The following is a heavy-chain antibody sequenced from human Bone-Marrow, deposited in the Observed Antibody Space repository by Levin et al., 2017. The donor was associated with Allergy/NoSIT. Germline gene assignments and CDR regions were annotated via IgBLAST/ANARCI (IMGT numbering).Heavy chain of an antibody. D-gene: IGHD5/OR15-5a*01. J-gene: IGHJ4*02. CDR2: ISSDGGTA. CDR1: GITFSTHA. Sequence: GGSLRLSCEVSGITFSTHAMTWVRQAPGKGLEWVSTISSDGGTAYYADSVKGRFTISRANSRNTLYVQLNSLGADDTAVYSCAGHSTHFASPGYVYDDYWGQGTLVTVSS. CDR3: AGHSTHFASPGYVYDDY. V-gene: IGHV3-23*01.